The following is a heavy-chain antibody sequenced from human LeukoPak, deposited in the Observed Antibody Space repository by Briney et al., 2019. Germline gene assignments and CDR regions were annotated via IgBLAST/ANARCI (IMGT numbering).Heavy chain of an antibody. Sequence: SETLSLTCAVSGGSISSSNWWSWVRQPPGEGLEWIGEIYHSGSTNYNPSLKSRVTISVDKSKNQFSLKLSSVTAADTAVYYCARLGLRITMVRGVIITNYYYGMDVWGQGTTVTVSS. V-gene: IGHV4-4*02. CDR1: GGSISSSNW. CDR3: ARLGLRITMVRGVIITNYYYGMDV. CDR2: IYHSGST. J-gene: IGHJ6*02. D-gene: IGHD3-10*01.